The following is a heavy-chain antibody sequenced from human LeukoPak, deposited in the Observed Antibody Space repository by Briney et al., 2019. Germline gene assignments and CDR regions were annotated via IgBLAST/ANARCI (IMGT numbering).Heavy chain of an antibody. D-gene: IGHD3-22*01. Sequence: GGSLRLSCTASGFTFSSYAMSWVRQAPGVGLEWVSAISGGGGSTWYADSVKGRFTISRDNSKNTLYMQMNSQRAEDTAVYYCAKDSYDSSGSRYDYWGQGTLVTVSS. V-gene: IGHV3-23*01. J-gene: IGHJ4*02. CDR3: AKDSYDSSGSRYDY. CDR1: GFTFSSYA. CDR2: ISGGGGST.